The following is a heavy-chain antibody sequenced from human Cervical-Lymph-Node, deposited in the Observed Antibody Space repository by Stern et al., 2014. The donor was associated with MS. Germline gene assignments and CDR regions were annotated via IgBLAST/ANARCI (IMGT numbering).Heavy chain of an antibody. Sequence: QVQLVQSGAEVTKPGASVKISCKASGNTFTSYYMHWVRQAPGQGLEWMGIINPIGGSTHYAQKFQGRVTMTRDTSTSTVYMEVSNLRSDDAAVYYCATYSSSWYPPWCWDQGTLVTVSS. CDR1: GNTFTSYY. CDR3: ATYSSSWYPPWC. D-gene: IGHD6-13*01. J-gene: IGHJ4*02. CDR2: INPIGGST. V-gene: IGHV1-46*01.